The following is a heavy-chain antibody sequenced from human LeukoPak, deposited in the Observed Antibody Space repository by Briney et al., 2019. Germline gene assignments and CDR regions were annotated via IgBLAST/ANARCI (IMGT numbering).Heavy chain of an antibody. CDR1: GGSFSGYY. Sequence: SDTLSLTCAVYGGSFSGYYWSWIRQPPGKGLEWIGEINHSGSTNYNPSLKSRVTISVDTSKNQFSLKLSSVTAADTAVYYCARIRYFDPFDYWGQGTLVTVSS. V-gene: IGHV4-34*01. CDR3: ARIRYFDPFDY. D-gene: IGHD3-9*01. J-gene: IGHJ4*02. CDR2: INHSGST.